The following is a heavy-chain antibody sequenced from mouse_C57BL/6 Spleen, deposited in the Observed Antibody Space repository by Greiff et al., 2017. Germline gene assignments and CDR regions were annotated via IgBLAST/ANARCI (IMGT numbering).Heavy chain of an antibody. V-gene: IGHV1-52*01. Sequence: QVQLQQPGAELVRPGSSVKLSCKASGYTFTSYWMHWVKQRPIQGLEWIGNIDPSDSETHYNQKFKNKATLTVDKSSSTAYMQLSSLTSEDSAVYYCTRRDGWYFDFWGTGTTVTVSS. D-gene: IGHD1-1*01. CDR1: GYTFTSYW. CDR3: TRRDGWYFDF. J-gene: IGHJ1*03. CDR2: IDPSDSET.